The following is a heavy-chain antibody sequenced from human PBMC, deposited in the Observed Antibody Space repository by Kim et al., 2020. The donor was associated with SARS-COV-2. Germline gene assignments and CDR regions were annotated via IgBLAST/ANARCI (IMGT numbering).Heavy chain of an antibody. CDR3: AKFSGYISGWSKRGWSN. J-gene: IGHJ4*02. CDR2: ISASADAT. V-gene: IGHV3-23*01. CDR1: GFTFSTYP. D-gene: IGHD6-19*01. Sequence: GGSLRLSCAASGFTFSTYPMSWVRQAPGKGLEWVSTISASADATYHADSVKGRFTISRDNSKNTLYLQMNSLRAEDTAVYYCAKFSGYISGWSKRGWSNWGQGTLVTVSS.